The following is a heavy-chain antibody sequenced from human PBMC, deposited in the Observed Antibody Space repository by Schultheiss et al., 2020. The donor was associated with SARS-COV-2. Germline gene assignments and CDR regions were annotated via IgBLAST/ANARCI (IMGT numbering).Heavy chain of an antibody. CDR1: GDFFSTYY. CDR2: VRLSGST. CDR3: ARVVGYCSSTSCYEEAVAGTSPYYYYGMDV. J-gene: IGHJ6*02. D-gene: IGHD2-2*01. Sequence: SETLSLTCAVSGDFFSTYYWSWVRQPPGKGLEWIVYVRLSGSTDYNPSLRSRVTMSVDTSKNQFSLKLRSVTATDTAVYYCARVVGYCSSTSCYEEAVAGTSPYYYYGMDVWGQGTTVTVSS. V-gene: IGHV4-59*08.